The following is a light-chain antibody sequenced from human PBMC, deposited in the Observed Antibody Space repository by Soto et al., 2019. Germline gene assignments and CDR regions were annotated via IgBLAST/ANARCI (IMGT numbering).Light chain of an antibody. CDR2: DAS. CDR3: QQYSSYSAWT. J-gene: IGKJ1*01. Sequence: IQLTQSPSSLSASVGDRVTITCRASQSISSWLAWYQQKPEKAPKFLIYDASNLESGVPSRFSGSGSGTEFTLTIRSLQPDDIATYYCQQYSSYSAWTFGEGTKVDI. V-gene: IGKV1-5*01. CDR1: QSISSW.